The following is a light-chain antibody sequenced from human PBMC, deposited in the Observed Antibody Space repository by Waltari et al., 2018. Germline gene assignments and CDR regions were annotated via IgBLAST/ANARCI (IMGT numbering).Light chain of an antibody. J-gene: IGKJ1*01. CDR2: HAS. CDR3: QKYNRLPAT. Sequence: EIVLTQSPGTLSLSPGERATLSCRASESIGKYLAGYKQRPGQAPRLVMFHASNRATGIPDRFSGSGSGTDFSLTISRLEPEDFAVYYCQKYNRLPATFGQGTKVEIK. CDR1: ESIGKY. V-gene: IGKV3-20*01.